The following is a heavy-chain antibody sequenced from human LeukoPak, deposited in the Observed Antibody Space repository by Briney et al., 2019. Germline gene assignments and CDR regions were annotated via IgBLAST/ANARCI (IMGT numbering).Heavy chain of an antibody. CDR2: IIPIFGTA. Sequence: SVKVSCKASGGTFSSYSISWVRQAPGQGREWMGGIIPIFGTANYAQTFQGRVTITADESTSTAHMELSSLRSGATAVVYCGRMIATVTTSWFAPWGKGTLVTVSS. CDR3: GRMIATVTTSWFAP. D-gene: IGHD4-11*01. CDR1: GGTFSSYS. V-gene: IGHV1-69*01. J-gene: IGHJ5*02.